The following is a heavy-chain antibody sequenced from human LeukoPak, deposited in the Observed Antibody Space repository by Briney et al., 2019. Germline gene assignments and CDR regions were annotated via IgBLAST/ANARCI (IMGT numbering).Heavy chain of an antibody. CDR3: ARVPGGRYFDWLLGVHFDY. CDR2: ISSNGGST. J-gene: IGHJ4*02. D-gene: IGHD3-9*01. Sequence: GGSLRLSCAASGFTFSSYAMHWVRQAPGKGLEYVSAISSNGGSTYYANSVKGRFTISRDNSKNTLYLQMGSLRAEDMAVYYSARVPGGRYFDWLLGVHFDYWGQGTLVTVSS. CDR1: GFTFSSYA. V-gene: IGHV3-64*01.